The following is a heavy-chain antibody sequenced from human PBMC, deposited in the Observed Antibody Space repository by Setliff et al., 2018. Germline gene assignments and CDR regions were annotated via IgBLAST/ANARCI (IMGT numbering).Heavy chain of an antibody. D-gene: IGHD1-26*01. CDR3: ARARTGSPLAGNYSDLDY. J-gene: IGHJ4*02. Sequence: ASVKVSCKASGGTFSSYAISWVRQAPGQGLEWMGWINTNTGNPTYAQGFTGRFVFSLDTSVSTAYLQISSLKAEDTAVYYCARARTGSPLAGNYSDLDYWGQGTLVTVSS. V-gene: IGHV7-4-1*02. CDR2: INTNTGNP. CDR1: GGTFSSYA.